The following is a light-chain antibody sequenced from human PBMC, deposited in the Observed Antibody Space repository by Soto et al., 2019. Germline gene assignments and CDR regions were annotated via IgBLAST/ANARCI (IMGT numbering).Light chain of an antibody. CDR1: QSISSW. CDR3: QQSYSTPIT. V-gene: IGKV1-39*01. CDR2: AAS. Sequence: DIQMTHSPSTLSASVGDRVTITCRASQSISSWLAWYQQKPGKAPKLLIYAASSLQSGVPSRFSGSGSGTDFTLTISSLQPEDFATYYCQQSYSTPITFGQVTRLEIK. J-gene: IGKJ5*01.